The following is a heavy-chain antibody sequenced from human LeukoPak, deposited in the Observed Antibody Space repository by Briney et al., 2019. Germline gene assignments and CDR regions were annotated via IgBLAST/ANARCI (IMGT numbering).Heavy chain of an antibody. Sequence: SETLSLTCAVSGYSISSGYYSGWIRQPPGKGLEWIGSIYHSGSTYYNPSLKSRVTISVDTSKNQFSLKLSSVTAADTAVYYCARSVAGSFYWGQGTLVTVSS. J-gene: IGHJ4*02. CDR2: IYHSGST. CDR3: ARSVAGSFY. D-gene: IGHD6-19*01. V-gene: IGHV4-38-2*01. CDR1: GYSISSGYY.